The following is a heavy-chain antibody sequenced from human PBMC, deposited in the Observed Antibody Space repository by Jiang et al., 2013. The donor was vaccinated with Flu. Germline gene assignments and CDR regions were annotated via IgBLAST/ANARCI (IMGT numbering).Heavy chain of an antibody. CDR1: GASISSGGFF. CDR2: ISYSGST. Sequence: PGLVKPSQTLSLTCTVSGASISSGGFFWSWIRQYPGKGLEWIGYISYSGSTYYNPSLKSRVSISIDTSKNHFSLNLRSVTAADTAVYYCASRVRGASWLPYLDYWGQGTLVTVSS. J-gene: IGHJ4*02. V-gene: IGHV4-31*03. CDR3: ASRVRGASWLPYLDY. D-gene: IGHD6-19*01.